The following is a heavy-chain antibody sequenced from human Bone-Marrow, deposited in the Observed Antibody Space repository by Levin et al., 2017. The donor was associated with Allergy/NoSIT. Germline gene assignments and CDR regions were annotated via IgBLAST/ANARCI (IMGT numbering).Heavy chain of an antibody. V-gene: IGHV3-73*01. D-gene: IGHD2-2*03. J-gene: IGHJ4*02. CDR2: IRSKANNYAT. CDR1: GFIFSGSV. CDR3: TRHVPGYCTTTSCPGLDY. Sequence: LSLTCAASGFIFSGSVIHWVRQASGKGLEWVGRIRSKANNYATVYAASVNGRFTISRDDSKNTAYLQMSSLETEDTAVYYCTRHVPGYCTTTSCPGLDYWGQGTLVTVSS.